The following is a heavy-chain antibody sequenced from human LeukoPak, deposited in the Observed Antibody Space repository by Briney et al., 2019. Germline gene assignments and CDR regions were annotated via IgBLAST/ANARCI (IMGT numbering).Heavy chain of an antibody. J-gene: IGHJ6*02. CDR3: ARDSIIIAVAGPYYYYGMDV. V-gene: IGHV4-34*01. D-gene: IGHD6-19*01. Sequence: SETLFLTCAVYGGSFSGYYWSWIRQPPGKGLEWIGEINHSGSTNYNPSLKSRVTISVDTSKNQFSLKLSSVTAADTAVYYCARDSIIIAVAGPYYYYGMDVWGQGTTVTVSS. CDR2: INHSGST. CDR1: GGSFSGYY.